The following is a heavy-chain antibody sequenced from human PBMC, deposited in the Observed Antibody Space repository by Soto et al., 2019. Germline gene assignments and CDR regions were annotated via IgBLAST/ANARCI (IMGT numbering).Heavy chain of an antibody. V-gene: IGHV3-7*01. CDR2: IKQDGSEK. CDR1: GFTFSSYW. J-gene: IGHJ4*02. CDR3: ARDRKLEDFWSGYYRDY. Sequence: GGSLRLSCAASGFTFSSYWMSWVRQAPGKGLEWVANIKQDGSEKYYVDSVKGRFTISRDNAKNSLYLQMNSLRAEDTAVYYCARDRKLEDFWSGYYRDYWGQGTLVTVSS. D-gene: IGHD3-3*01.